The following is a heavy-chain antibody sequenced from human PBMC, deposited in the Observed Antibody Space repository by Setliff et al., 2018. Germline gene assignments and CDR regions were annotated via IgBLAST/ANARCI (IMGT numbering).Heavy chain of an antibody. CDR3: ARQDRFYDRSVFVEYFQH. D-gene: IGHD3-22*01. J-gene: IGHJ1*01. V-gene: IGHV4-59*08. CDR2: MFYSGSA. Sequence: ASETLSLTCSVSGGSISSSYWSWVRQCPGKGLEWIGYMFYSGSARYNPSLESRVTMSVDTSKNQISLKLTSVTAADTAVYYCARQDRFYDRSVFVEYFQHWGQGALVTVSS. CDR1: GGSISSSY.